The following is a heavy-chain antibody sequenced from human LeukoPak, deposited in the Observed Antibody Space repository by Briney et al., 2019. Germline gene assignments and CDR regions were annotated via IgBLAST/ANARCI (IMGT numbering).Heavy chain of an antibody. CDR1: GFTFNNYG. V-gene: IGHV3-30*18. Sequence: GGSLRLSCAASGFTFNNYGIHWVRQAPGKALEWVAVISYDGSKDSVKGRFTISRDNSKNTLYLQMNSLRAEDTAVYYCAKDRRVRGVIEGLDYWGQGTLVTVSS. J-gene: IGHJ4*02. CDR3: AKDRRVRGVIEGLDY. D-gene: IGHD3-10*01. CDR2: ISYDGSK.